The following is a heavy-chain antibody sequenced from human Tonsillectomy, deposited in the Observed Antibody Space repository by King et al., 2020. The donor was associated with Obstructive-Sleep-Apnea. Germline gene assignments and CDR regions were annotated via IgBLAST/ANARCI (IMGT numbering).Heavy chain of an antibody. D-gene: IGHD2-2*01. CDR3: AKGVLPAAFGSGFDY. J-gene: IGHJ4*02. CDR2: IYLGDSDT. Sequence: VQLVESGAEVKKPGESLKISCKGSGYSFTSFWIGWVRQMPGKGLEWMGIIYLGDSDTRYSPSFQGQVTISADKSISTAYLQWSSLKASDTAMYYCAKGVLPAAFGSGFDYWGQGTLVTVSS. CDR1: GYSFTSFW. V-gene: IGHV5-51*01.